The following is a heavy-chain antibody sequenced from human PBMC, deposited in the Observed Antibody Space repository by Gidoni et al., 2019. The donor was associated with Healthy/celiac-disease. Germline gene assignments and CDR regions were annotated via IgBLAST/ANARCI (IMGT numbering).Heavy chain of an antibody. J-gene: IGHJ4*02. Sequence: EVQLLESGVGLVQPGGSLRLSCAASGFPFSSYAMSWVRQAPGKGLEWVSAISGSGSSTYYADSVKGRFTISRDNSKNTLYLQMNSLRAEDTAVYYCAKDWANIVVVVAATWGFDYWGQGTLVTVSS. CDR3: AKDWANIVVVVAATWGFDY. CDR2: ISGSGSST. V-gene: IGHV3-23*01. CDR1: GFPFSSYA. D-gene: IGHD2-15*01.